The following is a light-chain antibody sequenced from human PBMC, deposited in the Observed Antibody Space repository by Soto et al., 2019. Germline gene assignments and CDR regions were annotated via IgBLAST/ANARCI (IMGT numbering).Light chain of an antibody. CDR2: GAS. J-gene: IGKJ5*01. Sequence: EIVLTQSPGILSLSPGERXSLXCGASQSISSSFLAWYQQKPGQAPRLLIYGASSRATGIPDRFSGTGSETDFTLTISRLEPEDFAVYYCQQYDNSPITFGRGTRLEIK. V-gene: IGKV3-20*01. CDR1: QSISSSF. CDR3: QQYDNSPIT.